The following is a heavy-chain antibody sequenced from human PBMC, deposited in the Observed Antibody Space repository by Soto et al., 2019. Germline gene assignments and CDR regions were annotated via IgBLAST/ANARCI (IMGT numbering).Heavy chain of an antibody. CDR3: ATRRSGSYSNS. Sequence: STYYADSVKGRFTISRDTPKNTLYLQMNSLSAEYTAVYYFATRRSGSYSNSWGQGTLVTVSS. V-gene: IGHV3-23*01. J-gene: IGHJ4*02. CDR2: T. D-gene: IGHD1-26*01.